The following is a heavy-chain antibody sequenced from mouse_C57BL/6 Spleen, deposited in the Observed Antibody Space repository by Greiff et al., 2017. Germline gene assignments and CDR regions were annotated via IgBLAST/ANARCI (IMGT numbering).Heavy chain of an antibody. CDR3: ARCDYGSSYEDYAMDY. CDR2: INPNNGGT. CDR1: GYTFTDYN. J-gene: IGHJ4*01. Sequence: EVQLQQSGPELVKPGASVKLSCTASGYTFTDYNMYWVKQSHGQSLEWIGDINPNNGGTIYNQKFKGKATLTADTSSSTAYMALRSLTSEDTAVYYCARCDYGSSYEDYAMDYWGQGTSVTVSS. D-gene: IGHD1-1*01. V-gene: IGHV1-18*01.